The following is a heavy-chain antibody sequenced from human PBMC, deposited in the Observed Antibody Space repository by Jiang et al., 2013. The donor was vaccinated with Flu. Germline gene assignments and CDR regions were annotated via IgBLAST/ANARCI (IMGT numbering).Heavy chain of an antibody. Sequence: VSGGSISSYYWSWIRQPPGKGLEWIGYIYYSGSTNYNPSLKSRVTISVDTSKNQFSLKLSSVTAADTAVYYCARDLTGVAYFDYWGQGTLVTVSS. J-gene: IGHJ4*02. V-gene: IGHV4-59*01. CDR2: IYYSGST. D-gene: IGHD3-9*01. CDR3: ARDLTGVAYFDY. CDR1: GGSISSYY.